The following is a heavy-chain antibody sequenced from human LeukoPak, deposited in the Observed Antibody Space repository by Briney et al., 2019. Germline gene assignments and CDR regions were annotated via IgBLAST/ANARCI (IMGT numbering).Heavy chain of an antibody. CDR2: IVVGSGKT. CDR1: GFTFTNSA. V-gene: IGHV1-58*01. D-gene: IGHD2-15*01. J-gene: IGHJ4*02. Sequence: GASVKVSCKASGFTFTNSAVQWVRQARGQRLEWVGWIVVGSGKTNYAQRFQERVTITRDMSTNTAYMELSSLRSEDTAMYYCAAGDRVVATRVLDYWGQGTLVTVSS. CDR3: AAGDRVVATRVLDY.